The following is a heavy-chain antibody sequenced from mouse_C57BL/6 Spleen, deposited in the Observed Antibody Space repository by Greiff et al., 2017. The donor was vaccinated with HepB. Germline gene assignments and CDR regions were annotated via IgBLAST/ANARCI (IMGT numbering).Heavy chain of an antibody. CDR1: GYTFTDYY. Sequence: VQLQQSGAELVRPGASVKLSCKASGYTFTDYYINWVKQRPGQGLEWIARIYPGSGNTYYNEKFKGKATLTAEKSSSTAYMQLSSLTSEDSAVYFCAREDYGSRGYYAMDYWGQGTSVTVSS. CDR3: AREDYGSRGYYAMDY. D-gene: IGHD1-1*01. J-gene: IGHJ4*01. CDR2: IYPGSGNT. V-gene: IGHV1-76*01.